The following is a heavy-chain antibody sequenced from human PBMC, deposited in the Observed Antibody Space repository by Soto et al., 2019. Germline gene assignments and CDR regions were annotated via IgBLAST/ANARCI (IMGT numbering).Heavy chain of an antibody. CDR1: GGSISSYY. V-gene: IGHV4-59*01. J-gene: IGHJ4*02. CDR3: ARVNPPRSLQRSHFDY. D-gene: IGHD1-1*01. CDR2: IYYSGST. Sequence: PSETLSLTCTVSGGSISSYYWSWIRQPPGKGLEWIGYIYYSGSTNYNPSLKSRVTISVDTSKNQFSLKLSSVTAADTAVYYCARVNPPRSLQRSHFDYWGQGTLVTVSS.